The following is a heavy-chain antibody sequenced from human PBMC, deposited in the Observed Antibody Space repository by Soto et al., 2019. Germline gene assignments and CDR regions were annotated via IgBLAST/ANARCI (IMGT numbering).Heavy chain of an antibody. D-gene: IGHD1-26*01. CDR2: IDTSGNT. Sequence: PEALRDTNTVSVYFLTPHNWSLFRQPVGKEMEWIGRIDTSGNTNYNPSLKSRVTMSVDTSKKKFSLKLTSVTDADTDVYYSARYRTHWVQTADMDVWGQGPWVT. V-gene: IGHV4-4*07. J-gene: IGHJ6*01. CDR3: ARYRTHWVQTADMDV. CDR1: VYFLTPHN.